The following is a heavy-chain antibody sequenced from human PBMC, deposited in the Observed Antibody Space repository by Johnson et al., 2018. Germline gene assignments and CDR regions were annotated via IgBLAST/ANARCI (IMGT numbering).Heavy chain of an antibody. Sequence: VQLVESGGGLIQPGGSLRLSCAASGFTVSSNYMSWVRQAPGKGLEWVSVIYSGGSTYYADSVKGRFTISRDNSKNTLYLQMNSLRAEDTAVYYCARDYYDSSGYNDAFDLWGQGTMVTVAS. D-gene: IGHD3-22*01. V-gene: IGHV3-53*01. J-gene: IGHJ3*01. CDR2: IYSGGST. CDR3: ARDYYDSSGYNDAFDL. CDR1: GFTVSSNY.